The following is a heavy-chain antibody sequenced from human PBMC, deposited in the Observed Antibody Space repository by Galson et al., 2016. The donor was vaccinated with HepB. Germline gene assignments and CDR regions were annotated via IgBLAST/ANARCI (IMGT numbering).Heavy chain of an antibody. V-gene: IGHV3-21*06. CDR2: ISSKSSYA. CDR1: GFDFSSYT. D-gene: IGHD3-10*01. Sequence: SLRLSCAASGFDFSSYTMNWVRQAPGKGLQWVSTISSKSSYAWYGESMKGRFTITRDNAKNSVYLQMDSLRAEDTAVYFCARLGTHPYTFYFDLWGRGDLVTVSS. J-gene: IGHJ4*02. CDR3: ARLGTHPYTFYFDL.